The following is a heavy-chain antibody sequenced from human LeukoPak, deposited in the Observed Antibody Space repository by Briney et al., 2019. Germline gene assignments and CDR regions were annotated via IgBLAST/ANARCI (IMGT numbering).Heavy chain of an antibody. CDR2: IKQDGSEK. D-gene: IGHD2-21*01. Sequence: PGGSLRLSCAASGFTFSSYWMSWVRQAPGKGLEWVANIKQDGSEKYYVDSVKGRFTISRDNAKNSLYLQMNSLRAEDTAVYYCARFAGVSDWAFDIWGQGTMVTVSS. CDR3: ARFAGVSDWAFDI. J-gene: IGHJ3*02. CDR1: GFTFSSYW. V-gene: IGHV3-7*01.